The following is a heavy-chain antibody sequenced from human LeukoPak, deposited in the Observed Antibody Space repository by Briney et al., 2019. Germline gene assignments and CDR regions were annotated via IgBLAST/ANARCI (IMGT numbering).Heavy chain of an antibody. J-gene: IGHJ1*01. CDR3: ASGYYYDSGYFQH. CDR1: GGSISSGSYY. CDR2: IYTSGST. D-gene: IGHD3-22*01. Sequence: PSETLSLTCTVSGGSISSGSYYWSWIRQPAGKGLEWIGRIYTSGSTNYNPSLESRVTISVDTSKNQFSLKLSSVTAADTAVYYCASGYYYDSGYFQHWGQGTLVTVSS. V-gene: IGHV4-61*02.